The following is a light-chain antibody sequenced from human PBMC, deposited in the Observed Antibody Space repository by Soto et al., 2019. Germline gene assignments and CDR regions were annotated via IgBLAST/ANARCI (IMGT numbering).Light chain of an antibody. CDR2: GAS. CDR1: RSVLYKSNNKNH. J-gene: IGKJ1*01. Sequence: DIVMTQSPDSLAVSLGERATMNCKCSRSVLYKSNNKNHLAWYQQKPGQAPRLLIYGASSRASGIPDRFSGSGSGTDFTLTISRLEPEDFAVYYCQQYVRSPWTFGQGTKVDIK. CDR3: QQYVRSPWT. V-gene: IGKV3-20*01.